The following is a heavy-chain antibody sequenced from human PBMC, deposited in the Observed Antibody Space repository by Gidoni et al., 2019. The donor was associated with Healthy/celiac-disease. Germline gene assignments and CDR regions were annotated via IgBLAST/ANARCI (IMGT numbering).Heavy chain of an antibody. CDR2: INPNRGGT. V-gene: IGHV1-2*02. J-gene: IGHJ4*02. CDR3: ARGGRGSYSSSWYWGY. CDR1: GYTFTGYY. Sequence: QVQLVQSGAEVKKPGASVKVSCKASGYTFTGYYMHWVRQAPGQGLEWMGWINPNRGGTNYAQKFQGRVTMTRDTSISTAYMELSRLRSDDTAVYYCARGGRGSYSSSWYWGYWGQGTLVTVSS. D-gene: IGHD6-13*01.